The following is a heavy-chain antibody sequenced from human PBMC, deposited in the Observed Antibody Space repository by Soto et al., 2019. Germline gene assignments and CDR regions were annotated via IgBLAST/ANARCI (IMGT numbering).Heavy chain of an antibody. V-gene: IGHV1-18*04. CDR3: ARDRCTTDRCYTHHFDV. D-gene: IGHD2-8*01. CDR1: GYTFTSYG. J-gene: IGHJ6*02. CDR2: ISVYTGNT. Sequence: QVHLVQSGGEVTRPGASVKVSCKSSGYTFTSYGVSWVRQAPGQGLEWLGWISVYTGNTKQAQKFQDRVTLTTEASTTTAYMEPRSMRSDATAVSYCARDRCTTDRCYTHHFDVWGQGTTVTVSS.